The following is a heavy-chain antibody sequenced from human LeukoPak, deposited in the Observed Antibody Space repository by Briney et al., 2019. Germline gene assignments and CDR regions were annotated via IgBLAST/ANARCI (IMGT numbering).Heavy chain of an antibody. Sequence: GGSLRLSCAASGFTFSSYAMSWVRQTPGKGLEWVSAISGSGGSTYYADSVKGRFTISRDNSKNTLYLQMNSLRAEDTAVYYCAKFALASYYYYGIDVWGQGTTVTVSS. V-gene: IGHV3-23*01. CDR1: GFTFSSYA. CDR3: AKFALASYYYYGIDV. J-gene: IGHJ6*02. CDR2: ISGSGGST.